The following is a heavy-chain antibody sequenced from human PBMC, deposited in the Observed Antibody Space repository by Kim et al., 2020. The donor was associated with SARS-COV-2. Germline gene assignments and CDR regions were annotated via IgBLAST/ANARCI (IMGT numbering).Heavy chain of an antibody. J-gene: IGHJ4*02. CDR2: IYYSGST. Sequence: SETLSLTCTVSGGSISSSSYYWGWIRQPPGKGLEWIGSIYYSGSTYYNPSLKSRVTISVDTSKNQFSLKLSSVTAADTAVYYCARSPYYYGSGSPPHSFDYWGQGTLVTVSS. D-gene: IGHD3-10*01. V-gene: IGHV4-39*01. CDR1: GGSISSSSYY. CDR3: ARSPYYYGSGSPPHSFDY.